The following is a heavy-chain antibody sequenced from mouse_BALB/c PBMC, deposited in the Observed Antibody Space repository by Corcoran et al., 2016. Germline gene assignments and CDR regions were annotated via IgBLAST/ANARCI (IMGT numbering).Heavy chain of an antibody. CDR2: INPSTGYT. Sequence: QVQLQQSGAELAKTGASVKMSCRASGYTFTSYWMHWVKQRPGQGLEWIGYINPSTGYTEYNQKFKDKATLTADKSYSTAYRQLSSLTSGDSAVYYCARRDGNYLYYVDYWGQGTTLTVSA. CDR1: GYTFTSYW. J-gene: IGHJ2*01. D-gene: IGHD2-1*01. V-gene: IGHV1-7*01. CDR3: ARRDGNYLYYVDY.